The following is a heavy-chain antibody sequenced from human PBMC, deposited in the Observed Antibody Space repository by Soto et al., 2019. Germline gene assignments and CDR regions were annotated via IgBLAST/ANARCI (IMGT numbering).Heavy chain of an antibody. CDR3: ARWDYADYYFDY. J-gene: IGHJ4*02. CDR2: IYYSGST. Sequence: SETLSLTCTVSGGSISSYYWSWIRQPPGKGLEWIGYIYYSGSTNYNPSLKSRVTISVDTSKNQFSLKLSSVTAADTAVYYCARWDYADYYFDYWGQGTLVTVSS. CDR1: GGSISSYY. V-gene: IGHV4-59*01. D-gene: IGHD2-2*01.